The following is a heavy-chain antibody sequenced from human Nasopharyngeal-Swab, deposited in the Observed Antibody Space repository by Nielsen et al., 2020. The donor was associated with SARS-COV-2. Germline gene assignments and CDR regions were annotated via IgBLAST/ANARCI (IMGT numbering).Heavy chain of an antibody. Sequence: GESLKISCAASGFTFSSYSMNWVRQAPGKGLGWVSSISSSSSYIYYADSVKGRFTISRDNAKNSLYLQMNSLRAEDTAVYYCAREEGSSWHYFDYWGQGTLVTVSS. CDR3: AREEGSSWHYFDY. D-gene: IGHD6-13*01. J-gene: IGHJ4*02. V-gene: IGHV3-21*01. CDR1: GFTFSSYS. CDR2: ISSSSSYI.